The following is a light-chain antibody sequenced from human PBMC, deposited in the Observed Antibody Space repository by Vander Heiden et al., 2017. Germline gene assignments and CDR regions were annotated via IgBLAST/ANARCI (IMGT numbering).Light chain of an antibody. J-gene: IGLJ2*01. CDR2: SNN. CDR3: AAWDDSLSGPV. CDR1: SSNLGSNY. V-gene: IGLV1-47*02. Sequence: QSVLTPSPSASGTPGQSVTGPCSGSSSNLGSNYVYWYRQLPGTAPKLLIYSNNQRPSGVPDRFSGSKSGTSASLAISGLRSEDEADYYCAAWDDSLSGPVFGGGTKLTVL.